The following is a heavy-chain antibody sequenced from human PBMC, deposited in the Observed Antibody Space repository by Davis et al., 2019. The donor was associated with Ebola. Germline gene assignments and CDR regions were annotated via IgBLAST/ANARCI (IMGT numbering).Heavy chain of an antibody. V-gene: IGHV3-30*18. J-gene: IGHJ4*02. CDR3: AKDREGHCGGGTCSPLEY. CDR1: GFTFSNYG. Sequence: PGGSLRLSCAASGFTFSNYGMHWVRQAPGKGLEWVAVISYDGSNKYYGDSVKGRFTISRDNSKNTLYLQMNSLRAEDTAMYYCAKDREGHCGGGTCSPLEYWGQGTLVTVSS. CDR2: ISYDGSNK. D-gene: IGHD2-15*01.